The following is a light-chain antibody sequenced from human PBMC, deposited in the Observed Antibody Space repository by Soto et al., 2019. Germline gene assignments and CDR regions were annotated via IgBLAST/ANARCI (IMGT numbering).Light chain of an antibody. V-gene: IGKV3-11*01. Sequence: EIVLTQSPATLSLSPGERATLSCRASQSVRNDLVGYHQKPRRAARVLIYSASNRATGIPARFSGSGSGTDFTLTISSLEPEDFAVYYCQQRTNSPPTFGGGTKVEMK. J-gene: IGKJ4*01. CDR2: SAS. CDR3: QQRTNSPPT. CDR1: QSVRND.